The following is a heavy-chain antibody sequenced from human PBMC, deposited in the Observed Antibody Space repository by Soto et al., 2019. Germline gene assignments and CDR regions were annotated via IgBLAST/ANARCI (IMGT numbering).Heavy chain of an antibody. D-gene: IGHD4-17*01. CDR1: GFSISRSA. V-gene: IGHV3-30*04. CDR2: IAYDGSNK. Sequence: QVQLVESGGGVVQPGRSLRLSCAASGFSISRSAMHWVRQAPGKGLEWVAVIAYDGSNKWYADSAKGRFTISRDNSKNTLYLYMCRLRAEDTAVYYCARDLQAGADYVNWFASCGQGTRVTVSS. CDR3: ARDLQAGADYVNWFAS. J-gene: IGHJ5*01.